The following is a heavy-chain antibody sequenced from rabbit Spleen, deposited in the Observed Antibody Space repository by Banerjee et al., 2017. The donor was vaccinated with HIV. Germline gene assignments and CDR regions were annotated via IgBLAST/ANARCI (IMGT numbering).Heavy chain of an antibody. CDR3: ARDTGSSFSSYGMDL. CDR1: GFSFSSSYY. D-gene: IGHD8-1*01. CDR2: IDPIYGNA. J-gene: IGHJ6*01. Sequence: QSLEESGGDLVKPGASLTLTCTASGFSFSSSYYICWVRQAPGKGLEWIGTIDPIYGNAFYATWARAQFTISKTSSTTVTLRMTSLTVADMATYSCARDTGSSFSSYGMDLWGQGTLVTVS. V-gene: IGHV1S40*01.